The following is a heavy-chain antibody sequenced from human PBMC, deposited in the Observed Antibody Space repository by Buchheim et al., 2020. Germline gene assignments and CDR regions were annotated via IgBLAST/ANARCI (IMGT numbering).Heavy chain of an antibody. CDR2: MNPNSGDT. D-gene: IGHD3-10*01. J-gene: IGHJ2*01. CDR3: ARGGSSDTYTHWYFDL. CDR1: RYSFTSFD. V-gene: IGHV1-8*01. Sequence: QVQLVQSGAEVKKPGASVRVSCKASRYSFTSFDINWVRQAPGQGLEWMGWMNPNSGDTGYAQKFQGRVTMTRNTSINTAYMELSSLISEDTAVYYCARGGSSDTYTHWYFDLWGRGTL.